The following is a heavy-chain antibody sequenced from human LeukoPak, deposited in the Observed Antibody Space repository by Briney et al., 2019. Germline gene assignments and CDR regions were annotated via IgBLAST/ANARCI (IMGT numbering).Heavy chain of an antibody. CDR3: ARTTVDWFDP. CDR2: ISGSGGST. Sequence: GGSLRLSCAASGFTFSSSAMSWVRQAPGKGLEWVSPISGSGGSTYYADSVKGRFTISRDNSKNTLYLQMNSLRAEDTAVYYCARTTVDWFDPWGQGTLVTVSS. V-gene: IGHV3-23*01. J-gene: IGHJ5*02. CDR1: GFTFSSSA. D-gene: IGHD4-23*01.